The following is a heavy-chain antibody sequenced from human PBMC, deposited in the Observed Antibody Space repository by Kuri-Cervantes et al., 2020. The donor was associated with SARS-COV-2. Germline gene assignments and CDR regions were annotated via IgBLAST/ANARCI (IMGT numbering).Heavy chain of an antibody. Sequence: GSLRLSCTVSGGSISSSVYYWGWIRQPPGKGLEWIGSIYYSGTTYYNPSLKSRVTISMDTSKNHFSLKLGAVTAADTAMYYCARYYYDSRGYVFFDYWGRGNPVTVSS. CDR2: IYYSGTT. D-gene: IGHD3-22*01. J-gene: IGHJ4*02. CDR3: ARYYYDSRGYVFFDY. V-gene: IGHV4-39*07. CDR1: GGSISSSVYY.